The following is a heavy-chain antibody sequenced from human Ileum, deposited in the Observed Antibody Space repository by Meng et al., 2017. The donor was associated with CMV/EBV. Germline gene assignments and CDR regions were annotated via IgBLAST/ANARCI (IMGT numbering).Heavy chain of an antibody. V-gene: IGHV4-59*01. J-gene: IGHJ4*02. CDR1: GGSIRGYY. Sequence: ETLSLTCTVSGGSIRGYYWNWIRQTPGKGLEWIGNIDFSGTTKYNPSLKSRVTIPVDTSKVQVSLNLGSVAPADTAVYFCARGWGTTSPWDYWGQGRLVTVSS. CDR3: ARGWGTTSPWDY. D-gene: IGHD3-16*01. CDR2: IDFSGTT.